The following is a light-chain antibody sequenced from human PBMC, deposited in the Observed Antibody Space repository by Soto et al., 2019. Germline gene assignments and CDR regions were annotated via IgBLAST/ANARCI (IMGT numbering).Light chain of an antibody. CDR1: QSVSSSY. CDR3: QQYGYSFRA. V-gene: IGKV3-20*01. CDR2: GAS. J-gene: IGKJ1*01. Sequence: EILLTQSPGTLSLSPGERATLSCRASQSVSSSYLSWYQLKPGQAPRLLIYGASSRATGIPDRFSGSGSGTDFTLTISRLELEDFAVYYCQQYGYSFRAFGQGTKVEL.